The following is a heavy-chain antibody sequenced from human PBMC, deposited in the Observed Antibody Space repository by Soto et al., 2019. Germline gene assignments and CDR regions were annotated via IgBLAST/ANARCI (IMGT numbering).Heavy chain of an antibody. D-gene: IGHD1-1*01. J-gene: IGHJ3*02. CDR2: IYYGGST. CDR3: ARHVPRGTRDAFDM. V-gene: IGHV4-59*08. Sequence: SETLSLTCTVSGGSISSYYWSWIRQPPGMGLEWIGYIYYGGSTKYNPSLKSRVIVSVDTSRNQLSLKLSSVTAADTAVYYCARHVPRGTRDAFDMWGQGTMVTVSS. CDR1: GGSISSYY.